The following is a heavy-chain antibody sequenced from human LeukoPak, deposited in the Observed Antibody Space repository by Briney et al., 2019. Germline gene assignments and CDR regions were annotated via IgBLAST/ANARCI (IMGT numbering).Heavy chain of an antibody. CDR2: ISSSRSYI. CDR3: AREVLDGGRSSWYFDL. Sequence: GGSLRLSCVASGFTLSRYGMNWVRQAPGKGLEWVSSISSSRSYIYYADSVKGRFTISRDNAKNSLYLQMNSLRAEDTAVYYCAREVLDGGRSSWYFDLWGRGTLVTVSS. D-gene: IGHD3-16*01. CDR1: GFTLSRYG. J-gene: IGHJ2*01. V-gene: IGHV3-21*01.